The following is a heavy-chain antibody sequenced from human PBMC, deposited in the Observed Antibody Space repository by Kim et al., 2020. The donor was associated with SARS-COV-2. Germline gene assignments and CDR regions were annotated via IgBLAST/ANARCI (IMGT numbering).Heavy chain of an antibody. V-gene: IGHV3-74*01. CDR1: GFLFTSYR. Sequence: RLSCEASGFLFTSYRIHWVRQAPGKGLVWISRANSDGSNTIYADSVKDRFTISRDNVKNTVYLQMNSLRAEDTAVYYCTRDAGSYEGYFDNW. CDR3: TRDAGSYEGYFDN. CDR2: ANSDGSNT. D-gene: IGHD3-10*01. J-gene: IGHJ4*03.